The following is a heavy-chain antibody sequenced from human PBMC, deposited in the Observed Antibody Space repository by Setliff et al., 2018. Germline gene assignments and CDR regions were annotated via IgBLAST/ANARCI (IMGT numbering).Heavy chain of an antibody. D-gene: IGHD3-3*01. CDR1: GGSISSGSYY. CDR2: IYTSGST. J-gene: IGHJ5*02. V-gene: IGHV4-61*02. CDR3: ARDQYNFWSGYFYESSWFDP. Sequence: SETLSLTCTVSGGSISSGSYYWSWIRQPAGKGLEWIGRIYTSGSTNYNPSLKSRVTISVDTSKNQFSLKLSSVTAADTAVYYCARDQYNFWSGYFYESSWFDPWGQGTLVTVAS.